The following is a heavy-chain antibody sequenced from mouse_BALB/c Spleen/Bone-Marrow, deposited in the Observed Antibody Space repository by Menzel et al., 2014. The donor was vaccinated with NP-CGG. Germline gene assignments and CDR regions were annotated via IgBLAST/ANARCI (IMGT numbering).Heavy chain of an antibody. V-gene: IGHV1S81*02. Sequence: VQLQQSGAELVKPEASVKLSCKASGFTFTSYWMHWVKQRPGQGLEWIGEINPSNGRPNYNGKFKYKATLTVDKSSSTAYMHLSSLRSEDSAVYYCARTIATLYDAMDYWGQGTSVTVSS. J-gene: IGHJ4*01. CDR2: INPSNGRP. CDR1: GFTFTSYW. CDR3: ARTIATLYDAMDY.